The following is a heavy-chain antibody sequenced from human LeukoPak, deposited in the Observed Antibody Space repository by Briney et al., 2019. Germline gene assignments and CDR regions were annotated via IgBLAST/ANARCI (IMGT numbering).Heavy chain of an antibody. CDR1: GGSFSGYY. CDR3: ARGAPKEIQLWLRLRGVAFDI. CDR2: INHSGST. V-gene: IGHV4-34*01. J-gene: IGHJ3*02. D-gene: IGHD5-18*01. Sequence: PSETLSLTCAVYGGSFSGYYWSWIRQPPGKGLEWIGEINHSGSTNYNPSLKSRVTISVDTSKNQFSLKLNSVTAADAAVDYCARGAPKEIQLWLRLRGVAFDIWGQGTMVTVSS.